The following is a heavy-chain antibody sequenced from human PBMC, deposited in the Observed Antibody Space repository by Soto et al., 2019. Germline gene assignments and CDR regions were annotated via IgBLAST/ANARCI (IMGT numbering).Heavy chain of an antibody. J-gene: IGHJ6*02. D-gene: IGHD2-15*01. CDR1: GYTFTRYY. CDR3: ARVGTPLAIYGMDT. CDR2: INPNSGGT. Sequence: SVEVSSTVSGYTFTRYYMPWVRYGHEKGLEWMGWINPNSGGTNYAQKFQGWVTMTRDTSISTAYMELSRLRSDDTPVYYCARVGTPLAIYGMDTWCQEAALTISS. V-gene: IGHV1-2*04.